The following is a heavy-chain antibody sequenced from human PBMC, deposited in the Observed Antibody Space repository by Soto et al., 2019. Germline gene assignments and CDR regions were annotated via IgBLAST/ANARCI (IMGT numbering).Heavy chain of an antibody. J-gene: IGHJ5*02. CDR3: TKESYCSSSRCWGDNWFDP. D-gene: IGHD2-2*01. CDR1: GFTFSNYA. Sequence: EVQLLESGGGLLQPGGSLRLSCAASGFTFSNYAMSWVRQAPGKGLEWVSHISGSGGSTHYADSVKGRLTIPRDNSKNTLYLQMNSLRADDTAVYFCTKESYCSSSRCWGDNWFDPWGQGTLVTVSS. CDR2: ISGSGGST. V-gene: IGHV3-23*01.